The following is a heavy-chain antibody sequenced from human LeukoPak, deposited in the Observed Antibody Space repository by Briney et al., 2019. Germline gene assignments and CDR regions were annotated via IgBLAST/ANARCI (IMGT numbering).Heavy chain of an antibody. D-gene: IGHD3-10*01. V-gene: IGHV3-30*03. J-gene: IGHJ3*02. CDR3: ARVQRGFDI. Sequence: GGSLRLSCAVSGFTFDDYGMHWVRQAPGKGLEWVAVISYDGSNKYYADSVKGRFTISRDNAKNSLYLQMNSLRAEDTAVYYCARVQRGFDIWGQGTMVTVSS. CDR2: ISYDGSNK. CDR1: GFTFDDYG.